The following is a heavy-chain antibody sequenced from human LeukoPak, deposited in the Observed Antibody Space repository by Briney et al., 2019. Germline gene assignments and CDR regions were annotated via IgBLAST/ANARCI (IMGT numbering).Heavy chain of an antibody. CDR1: GFTFSSDA. CDR2: MSGSGGST. CDR3: AKYPDHYGSGSYYNS. J-gene: IGHJ4*02. Sequence: PVGSLRLSCAASGFTFSSDAMSWGRQAPGKRLEACSAMSGSGGSTYYADSVKGRSTTSRDNSKHTLYMQMTRLTAEDTAVYYSAKYPDHYGSGSYYNSWGQGTLVTVSS. V-gene: IGHV3-23*01. D-gene: IGHD3-10*01.